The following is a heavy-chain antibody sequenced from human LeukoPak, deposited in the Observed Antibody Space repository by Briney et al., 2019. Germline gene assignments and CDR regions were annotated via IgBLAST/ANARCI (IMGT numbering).Heavy chain of an antibody. V-gene: IGHV5-51*01. J-gene: IGHJ4*02. CDR2: IYPGYSDT. D-gene: IGHD3-10*01. Sequence: GESLKISCKGSGYSFNNYWIGWVRQMPGKGLELMGSIYPGYSDTTYSPSFQGQVTISVDKSISTAYLQWSSLKASDTAMYYCARRMVRGVITSPFDYWGQGTLVTVSS. CDR1: GYSFNNYW. CDR3: ARRMVRGVITSPFDY.